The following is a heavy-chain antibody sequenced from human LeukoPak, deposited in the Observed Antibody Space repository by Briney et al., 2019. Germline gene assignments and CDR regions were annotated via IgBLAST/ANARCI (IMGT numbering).Heavy chain of an antibody. Sequence: SETLSLTCSVSGGSISTSSYYWGWIRQPPGKGLEWIGSIYFSGGTYYNPSLKSRVAFSVDPSKNQFSLKVNSVTAADTAVYYCTATTAIAAAADYWGQGTLVTVSS. J-gene: IGHJ4*02. CDR3: TATTAIAAAADY. V-gene: IGHV4-39*01. D-gene: IGHD6-13*01. CDR1: GGSISTSSYY. CDR2: IYFSGGT.